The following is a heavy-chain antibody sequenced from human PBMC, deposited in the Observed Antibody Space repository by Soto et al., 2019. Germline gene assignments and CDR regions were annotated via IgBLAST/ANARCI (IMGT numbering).Heavy chain of an antibody. CDR3: ARWIAEDSSGYLYQYLDY. J-gene: IGHJ4*01. CDR1: GGC. CDR2: IYYSGST. V-gene: IGHV4-31*02. Sequence: GGCRIIIQKHPGKGLEWIGYIYYSGSTYYNPSLKSRVTISVDTSKNQFSLKLSSVTAADTAVYYCARWIAEDSSGYLYQYLDYWG. D-gene: IGHD3-22*01.